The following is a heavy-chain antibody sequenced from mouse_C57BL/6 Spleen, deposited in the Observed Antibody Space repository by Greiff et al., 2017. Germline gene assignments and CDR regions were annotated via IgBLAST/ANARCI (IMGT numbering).Heavy chain of an antibody. Sequence: QVQLKESGAELMKPGASVKLSCKATGYTFTGYWIEWVKQRPGHGLEWIGEILPGSGSTNYNEKFKGKATFTADTSSNTAYMQLSSLTTEDSAIYSCARKGIYYGSSYDYFDYWGQGTTLTVSS. CDR3: ARKGIYYGSSYDYFDY. CDR1: GYTFTGYW. CDR2: ILPGSGST. J-gene: IGHJ2*01. D-gene: IGHD1-1*01. V-gene: IGHV1-9*01.